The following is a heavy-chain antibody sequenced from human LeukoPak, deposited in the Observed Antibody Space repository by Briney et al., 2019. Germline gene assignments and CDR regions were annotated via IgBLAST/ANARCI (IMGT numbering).Heavy chain of an antibody. Sequence: GASVKVSCKASGYTFTSYAMHWVRQAPGQRLEWMGWINAGNGSTKYSQKFQGRVTITRDTSASTAYMELSSLRSEDTAVYYCARGVGYQLLWGYFDYWGQGTLVTVSS. J-gene: IGHJ4*02. CDR2: INAGNGST. D-gene: IGHD2-2*01. CDR1: GYTFTSYA. V-gene: IGHV1-3*01. CDR3: ARGVGYQLLWGYFDY.